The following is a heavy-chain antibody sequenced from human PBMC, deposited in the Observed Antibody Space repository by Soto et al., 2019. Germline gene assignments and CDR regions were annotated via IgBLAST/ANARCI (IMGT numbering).Heavy chain of an antibody. CDR2: IYNGERT. CDR3: AQTTGWPGFDY. Sequence: QVHLQESGPGLVKPSETMSLTYTASGASIRNFYWNWVRQFPGKGLEWIGHIYNGERTNYNPSLKSRVTISVDTSKNQFSLKLSSVTVADTAVYYCAQTTGWPGFDYWGQGTLVAVS. D-gene: IGHD6-19*01. V-gene: IGHV4-59*01. CDR1: GASIRNFY. J-gene: IGHJ4*02.